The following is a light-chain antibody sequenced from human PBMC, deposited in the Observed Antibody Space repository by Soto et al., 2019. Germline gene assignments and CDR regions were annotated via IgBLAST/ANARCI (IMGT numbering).Light chain of an antibody. CDR2: GAS. CDR3: QQYGSSPRT. CDR1: QSVSSSY. J-gene: IGKJ3*01. Sequence: EIVLTQSPGTLSLSPGERATLSCRASQSVSSSYLAWYQQKPGQAPRLLIYGASSRATGIPDRFSGSGSGTDFTLTISRLETEDFEVYYCQQYGSSPRTFGPGTKVDIK. V-gene: IGKV3-20*01.